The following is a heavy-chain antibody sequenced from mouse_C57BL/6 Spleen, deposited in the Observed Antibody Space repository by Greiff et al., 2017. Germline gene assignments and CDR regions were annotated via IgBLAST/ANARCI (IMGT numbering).Heavy chain of an antibody. V-gene: IGHV1-9*01. CDR3: ARSDYGSSYWWYFDV. J-gene: IGHJ1*03. Sequence: QVQLQQSGAELMKPGASVKLSCKATGYTFTGYWIEWVKQRPGHGLEWIGEILPGSGSTNYTEKFKGKATFTADTSSNTAYMQLSSLTTEDSAIYYCARSDYGSSYWWYFDVWGTGTTVTVSS. CDR1: GYTFTGYW. CDR2: ILPGSGST. D-gene: IGHD1-1*01.